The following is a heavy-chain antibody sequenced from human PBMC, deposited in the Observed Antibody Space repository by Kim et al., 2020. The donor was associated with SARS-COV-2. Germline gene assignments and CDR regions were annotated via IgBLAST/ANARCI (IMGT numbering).Heavy chain of an antibody. J-gene: IGHJ5*02. V-gene: IGHV3-74*01. D-gene: IGHD6-13*01. CDR1: GFTFTNYW. CDR2: SNSDGSVT. Sequence: GGSLRLSCEASGFTFTNYWMNWVRQGPEKGLVWVSRSNSDGSVTHYADSVKGRFTISRDNAKNTLFLQLNSLGVEDTAIYYCARGSFQQGFDPWGQGTLVTVSS. CDR3: ARGSFQQGFDP.